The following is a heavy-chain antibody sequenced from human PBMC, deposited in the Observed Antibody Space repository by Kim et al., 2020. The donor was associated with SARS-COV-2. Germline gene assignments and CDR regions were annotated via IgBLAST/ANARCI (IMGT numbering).Heavy chain of an antibody. CDR2: IIPIFGTA. D-gene: IGHD1-7*01. V-gene: IGHV1-69*13. CDR1: GGTFSSYA. J-gene: IGHJ4*02. CDR3: ALQLELLQGNYFDY. Sequence: SVKVSCKASGGTFSSYAISWVRQAPGQGLEWMGGIIPIFGTANYAQKFQGRVTITADESTSTAYMELSSLRSEDTAVYYCALQLELLQGNYFDYWGQGTLVTVSS.